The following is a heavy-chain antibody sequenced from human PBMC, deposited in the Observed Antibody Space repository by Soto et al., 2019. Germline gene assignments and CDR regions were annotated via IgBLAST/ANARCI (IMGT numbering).Heavy chain of an antibody. CDR1: GYTFTNYG. V-gene: IGHV1-18*01. D-gene: IGHD6-13*01. Sequence: QVHLVQSGAEVKKPGASVKVSCKASGYTFTNYGINWVRQAPGQGPEWMGWISGYNGETKYAQSLHGRVTMTTDTSTSTAYMELRSLRSDDTAVYYCARGGSSWSAEYYQHWGQGTLVIVSS. CDR2: ISGYNGET. J-gene: IGHJ1*01. CDR3: ARGGSSWSAEYYQH.